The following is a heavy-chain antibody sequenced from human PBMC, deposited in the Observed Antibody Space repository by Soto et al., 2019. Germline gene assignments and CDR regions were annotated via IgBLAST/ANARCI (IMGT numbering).Heavy chain of an antibody. V-gene: IGHV3-33*01. D-gene: IGHD3-10*01. CDR2: IWYDGSEK. J-gene: IGHJ3*02. CDR1: GFSFSDYH. Sequence: QVQLVESGGGVVQPGRSLRLSCAASGFSFSDYHMHWVRQAPGKGLEWVTIIWYDGSEKYYGDSAKGRFTVSRDNSENTLYLQINSLRAEDTALYYCARERGGAFEIWGQGTMVTVSS. CDR3: ARERGGAFEI.